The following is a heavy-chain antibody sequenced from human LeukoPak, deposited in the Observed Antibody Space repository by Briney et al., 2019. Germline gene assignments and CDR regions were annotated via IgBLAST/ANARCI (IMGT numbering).Heavy chain of an antibody. CDR1: GFTFRSYW. CDR3: ARGAPVYSSSSRTFDY. CDR2: INSDGSST. J-gene: IGHJ4*02. V-gene: IGHV3-74*01. Sequence: GGSLRLSCAASGFTFRSYWMHWVRQAPGKGLVWVSRINSDGSSTSHADSVKGRFTISRDNAKNTLYLQMNSLRAEDTAVYYCARGAPVYSSSSRTFDYWGQGTLVTVSS. D-gene: IGHD6-6*01.